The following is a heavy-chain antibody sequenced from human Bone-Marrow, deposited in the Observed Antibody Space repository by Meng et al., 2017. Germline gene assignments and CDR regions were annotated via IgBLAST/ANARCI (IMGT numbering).Heavy chain of an antibody. CDR3: ARHLGFEYFDY. D-gene: IGHD3-10*01. CDR2: ISPRDSDT. J-gene: IGHJ4*02. V-gene: IGHV5-51*01. CDR1: GYAFTSSW. Sequence: KVSCKASGYAFTSSWIGWVRQTPEKGLECVAIISPRDSDTRYNPSFEGQVIISADKSISTTYLQWSSLKASDTAMYYCARHLGFEYFDYWGQGALVTVSS.